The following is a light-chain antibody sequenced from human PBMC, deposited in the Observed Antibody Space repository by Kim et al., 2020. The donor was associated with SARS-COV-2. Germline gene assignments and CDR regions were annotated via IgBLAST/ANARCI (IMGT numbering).Light chain of an antibody. Sequence: ELTQPPSASGTPGQRVTISCSGSSSNIGSNYVYWYQQLPGTAPKLLIYRNNQRPSGVPDRFSGSKSGTSASLANSGLRSEDEADYYCAAWDDSLSAWVFGGGTKLTVL. CDR2: RNN. J-gene: IGLJ3*02. CDR1: SSNIGSNY. CDR3: AAWDDSLSAWV. V-gene: IGLV1-47*01.